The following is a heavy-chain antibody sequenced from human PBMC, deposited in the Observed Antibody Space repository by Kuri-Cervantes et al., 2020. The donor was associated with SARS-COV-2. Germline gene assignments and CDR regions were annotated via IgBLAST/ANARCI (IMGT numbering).Heavy chain of an antibody. CDR2: VRGKANNYAT. V-gene: IGHV3-73*01. D-gene: IGHD2-2*01. J-gene: IGHJ5*02. CDR3: TRRARSTSFWFDP. Sequence: GGSLRLSCEVSGFLFSASAIHWVRQGSGKGLEWVGRVRGKANNYATAYAASVKGRFTISRDDSKNTAYLQMNSLKTEDTAVYYCTRRARSTSFWFDPWGQGTLVTVSS. CDR1: GFLFSASA.